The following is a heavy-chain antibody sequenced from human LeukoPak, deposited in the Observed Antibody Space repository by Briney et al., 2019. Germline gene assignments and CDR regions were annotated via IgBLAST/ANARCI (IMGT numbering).Heavy chain of an antibody. CDR1: GGTFSSYA. V-gene: IGHV1-69*13. CDR3: ARGLPRIGAFFDY. Sequence: SVKVSCKASGGTFSSYAISWVRQAPGQGLEWMGGIIPIFGTANYAQKFQGRVTITADESTSTAYMELSSLRSEDTAVYYCARGLPRIGAFFDYWGQGAPVTVSS. J-gene: IGHJ4*02. CDR2: IIPIFGTA.